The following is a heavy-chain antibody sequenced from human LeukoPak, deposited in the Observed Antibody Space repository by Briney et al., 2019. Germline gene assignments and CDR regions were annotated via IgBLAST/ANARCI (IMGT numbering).Heavy chain of an antibody. Sequence: SETLSLTCTVSGGSISSYYWSWIRQPPGKGLEWIGYIYYSGSTNYNPSLKSRVTISVNTSKNQFSLKLSSVTAADTAVYYCATSQGLPYNFDYWGQGSLVTVSS. V-gene: IGHV4-59*01. D-gene: IGHD6-25*01. J-gene: IGHJ4*02. CDR2: IYYSGST. CDR1: GGSISSYY. CDR3: ATSQGLPYNFDY.